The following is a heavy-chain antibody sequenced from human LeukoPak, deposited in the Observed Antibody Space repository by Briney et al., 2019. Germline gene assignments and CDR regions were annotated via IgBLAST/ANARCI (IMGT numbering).Heavy chain of an antibody. Sequence: GGSLRLSCAASGFSFNDAWMSWVRQAPGKGLEWVGRIKRKTDGGTTDYAAPVKGRFTISRDDSKTSLYLQMNNLKTEDTAVYYCARARDGDYCFDYWGQGTLVAVSS. CDR1: GFSFNDAW. CDR2: IKRKTDGGTT. D-gene: IGHD4-17*01. CDR3: ARARDGDYCFDY. J-gene: IGHJ4*02. V-gene: IGHV3-15*01.